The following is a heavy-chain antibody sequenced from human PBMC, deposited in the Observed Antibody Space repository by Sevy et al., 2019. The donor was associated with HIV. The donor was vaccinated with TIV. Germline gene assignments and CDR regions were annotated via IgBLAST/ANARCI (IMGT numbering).Heavy chain of an antibody. CDR2: ISSSTNNI. CDR3: AREAGCVDFWFYFDY. V-gene: IGHV3-21*01. D-gene: IGHD3-9*01. Sequence: GGSLRLSCVASGFTFSTYTMNWVRQAPGKGLEWVSSISSSTNNIYYADSMKGRFTISRDNAKNSLYLQMNSLRAEDTAVYFCAREAGCVDFWFYFDYWGQGTLVTDSS. CDR1: GFTFSTYT. J-gene: IGHJ4*02.